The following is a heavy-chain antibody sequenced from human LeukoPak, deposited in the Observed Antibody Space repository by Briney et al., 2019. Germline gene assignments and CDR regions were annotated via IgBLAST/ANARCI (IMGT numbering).Heavy chain of an antibody. CDR3: ATIPGRAARRGSSGWFDP. CDR2: VNHSGST. Sequence: SETLSLTCAVYGGSFSGYYWSWIRQPPGQGLEWIGEVNHSGSTNYNPSLKSRVTISVDTSKNQFSLKLSSVTAADTAVYYCATIPGRAARRGSSGWFDPWGQGTLVTVSS. D-gene: IGHD6-6*01. CDR1: GGSFSGYY. V-gene: IGHV4-34*01. J-gene: IGHJ5*02.